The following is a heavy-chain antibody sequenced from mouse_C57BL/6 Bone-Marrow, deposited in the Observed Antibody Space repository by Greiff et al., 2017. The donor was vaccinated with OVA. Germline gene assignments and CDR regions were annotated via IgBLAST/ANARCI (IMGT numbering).Heavy chain of an antibody. D-gene: IGHD2-3*01. CDR2: IDPSDSYT. Sequence: VQLQQPGAELVMPGASVKLSCKASGYTFTSYWMHWVKQRPGQGLEWIGEIDPSDSYTNYNQKFKGKSTLTVDKSSSTAYMQLSSLTSEDSAVYYCARIYDGYPLGYFDVWGTGTTVTVSS. V-gene: IGHV1-69*01. CDR3: ARIYDGYPLGYFDV. CDR1: GYTFTSYW. J-gene: IGHJ1*03.